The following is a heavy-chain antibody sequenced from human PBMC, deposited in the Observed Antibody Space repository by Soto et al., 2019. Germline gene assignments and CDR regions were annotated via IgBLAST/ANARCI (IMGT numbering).Heavy chain of an antibody. Sequence: PGESLKISCVTSGFTFSDYGFHWVRQAPGKGLEWVAVISYDGSNKYYADSVKGRFTISRDNSKNTLYLQMNSLRAEDTAVYYCAKDSHDFWSGKVEGYYYGMDVWGQGTTVTVSS. CDR3: AKDSHDFWSGKVEGYYYGMDV. D-gene: IGHD3-3*01. CDR2: ISYDGSNK. J-gene: IGHJ6*02. CDR1: GFTFSDYG. V-gene: IGHV3-30*18.